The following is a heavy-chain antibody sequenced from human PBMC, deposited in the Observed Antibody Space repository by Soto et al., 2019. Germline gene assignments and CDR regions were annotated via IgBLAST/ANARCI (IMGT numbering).Heavy chain of an antibody. V-gene: IGHV1-46*01. CDR1: GYTFTSYY. CDR2: INPSGGST. D-gene: IGHD6-13*01. Sequence: ASVKVSCKASGYTFTSYYMHWVRQAPGQGLEWMGIINPSGGSTSYAQKFQGRVTMTRDTSTSTVYMELSSLRSEDTAVYYCAAPWPGIAAASTLHYYYGMDVWGQGTTVTVFS. J-gene: IGHJ6*02. CDR3: AAPWPGIAAASTLHYYYGMDV.